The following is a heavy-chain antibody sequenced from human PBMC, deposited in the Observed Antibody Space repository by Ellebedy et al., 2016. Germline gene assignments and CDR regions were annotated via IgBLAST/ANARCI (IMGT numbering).Heavy chain of an antibody. CDR3: AKHETDGDYYFDL. CDR2: LSGSGPKT. Sequence: GESLKISCAASGFTFKTYAMSWVRQAPGEGLEWVSTLSGSGPKTYYADSVRGRFTISRDNSKSTLYLQMNSLRAEDTAVYYCAKHETDGDYYFDLWGRGTLVTVSS. CDR1: GFTFKTYA. J-gene: IGHJ2*01. D-gene: IGHD2-21*01. V-gene: IGHV3-23*01.